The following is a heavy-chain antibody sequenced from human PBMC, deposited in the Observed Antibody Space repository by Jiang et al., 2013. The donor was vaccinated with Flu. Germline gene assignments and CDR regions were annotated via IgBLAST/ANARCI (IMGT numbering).Heavy chain of an antibody. CDR2: IIPIFGTA. J-gene: IGHJ6*02. CDR1: GGTFSSYA. Sequence: EVKKPGSSVKVSCKASGGTFSSYAISWVRQAPGQGLEWMGGIIPIFGTANYAQKFQGRVTITADESTSTAYMELSSLRSEDTAVYYCARSRIQQQLANYYYYYGMDVWGQGTTVTVSS. D-gene: IGHD6-13*01. V-gene: IGHV1-69*01. CDR3: ARSRIQQQLANYYYYYGMDV.